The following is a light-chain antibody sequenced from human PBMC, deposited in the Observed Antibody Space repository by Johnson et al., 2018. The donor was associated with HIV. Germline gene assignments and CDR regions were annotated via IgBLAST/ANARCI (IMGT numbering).Light chain of an antibody. CDR3: GTWDSSLGAHYV. J-gene: IGLJ1*01. CDR2: EKN. CDR1: SSNIGNNY. Sequence: QSVLSQPPSVSAAPGQKVTISCSGSSSNIGNNYVSWYQQLPGTAPKLLIYEKNKRPSGIPDRFSASKSGTSATLYITRLQTGDETDYYCGTWDSSLGAHYVFGSGTEVTVL. V-gene: IGLV1-51*02.